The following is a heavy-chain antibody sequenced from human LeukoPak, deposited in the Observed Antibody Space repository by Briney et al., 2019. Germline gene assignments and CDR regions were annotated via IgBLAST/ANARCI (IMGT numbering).Heavy chain of an antibody. D-gene: IGHD3-10*01. V-gene: IGHV3-66*01. J-gene: IGHJ4*02. Sequence: GGSLRLSCAASGFTFSNYWMSWVRQAPGKGLEWVSVIYSGGSTYYADSVKGRFTISRDNSKNTLYLQMNSLRAEDTAVYYCARSDYGSGVYYFDYWGQGTLVTVSS. CDR2: IYSGGST. CDR3: ARSDYGSGVYYFDY. CDR1: GFTFSNYW.